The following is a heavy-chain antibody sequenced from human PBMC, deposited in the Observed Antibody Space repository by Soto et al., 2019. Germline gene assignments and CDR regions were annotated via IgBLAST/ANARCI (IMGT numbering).Heavy chain of an antibody. CDR3: GRVVEGATRHTDPDS. D-gene: IGHD2-21*01. J-gene: IGHJ5*01. CDR2: VYHNGGA. V-gene: IGHV4-39*01. Sequence: SETLSLTCTVSGVSIHNSHSFWAWIRQPPGKGLQFIASVYHNGGAHYNSSLKSRVTISVDTANNQVSLRMRSLTAADTAFYYCGRVVEGATRHTDPDSWGQGIRVTVSS. CDR1: GVSIHNSHSF.